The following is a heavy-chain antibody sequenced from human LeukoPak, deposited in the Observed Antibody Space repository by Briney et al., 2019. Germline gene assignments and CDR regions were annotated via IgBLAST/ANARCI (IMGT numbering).Heavy chain of an antibody. J-gene: IGHJ4*02. D-gene: IGHD3-16*01. CDR3: ARGGVLKSVDY. V-gene: IGHV4-61*10. CDR1: GGSINSGGYY. Sequence: SETLSLTCTVSGGSINSGGYYWSWIRQSAGKGLEWIGYVYDIGSTKYNPSLKSRVTISVDTSKNQFSLRLSSVTAADTAVYYCARGGVLKSVDYWGQGTLVAVSS. CDR2: VYDIGST.